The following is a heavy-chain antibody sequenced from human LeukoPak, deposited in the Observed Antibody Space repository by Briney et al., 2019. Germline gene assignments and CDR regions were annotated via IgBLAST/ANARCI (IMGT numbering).Heavy chain of an antibody. Sequence: PSETLSLTCAVYGGSFSGYYWSWIRQPPGKGLEWIGEINHSGSTNYNPSLKSRVTISVDTSKNQFSLKLSSVTAADTAVYYCARHRFYGSGKPSFDYWGQGTLVTVSS. CDR1: GGSFSGYY. V-gene: IGHV4-34*01. CDR3: ARHRFYGSGKPSFDY. J-gene: IGHJ4*02. CDR2: INHSGST. D-gene: IGHD3-10*01.